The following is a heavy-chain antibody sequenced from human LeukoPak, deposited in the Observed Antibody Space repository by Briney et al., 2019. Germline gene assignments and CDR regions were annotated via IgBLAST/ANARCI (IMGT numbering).Heavy chain of an antibody. CDR3: SRRGGYYYMDV. CDR2: IRNKAFGGAT. J-gene: IGHJ6*03. D-gene: IGHD3-10*01. Sequence: GGSLRLSCTASGFTFGDYAVSWVRQAPGKGLEWVGLIRNKAFGGATDYAASVKGRFTISRDDSKGIAYLQMNSLETEDTAVYYCSRRGGYYYMDVWGRGTTVTVSS. V-gene: IGHV3-49*04. CDR1: GFTFGDYA.